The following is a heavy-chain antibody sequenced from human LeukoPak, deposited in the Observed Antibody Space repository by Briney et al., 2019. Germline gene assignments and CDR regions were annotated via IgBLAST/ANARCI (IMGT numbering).Heavy chain of an antibody. CDR3: ARATRWSCSGGSCLVDY. J-gene: IGHJ4*02. V-gene: IGHV1-18*01. D-gene: IGHD2-15*01. CDR1: GYTFSVYG. CDR2: ISPYSGNT. Sequence: ASVKVSCKASGYTFSVYGITWVRQAPGQGLEWMGWISPYSGNTSYAQKFQGRVTMTRDTSISTAYMELSRLRSDDTAVYYCARATRWSCSGGSCLVDYWGQGTLVTVSS.